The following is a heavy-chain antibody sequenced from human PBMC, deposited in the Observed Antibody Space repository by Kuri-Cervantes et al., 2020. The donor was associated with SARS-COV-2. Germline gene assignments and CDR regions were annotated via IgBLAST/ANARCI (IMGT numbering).Heavy chain of an antibody. CDR2: VRGKANNYAT. Sequence: GESLKISCAASGFTFSKAWMAWVRQASGKGLEWVGRVRGKANNYATAYAASVKGRFTISRDDSKNMAYLQMNSLKTEDTAVYYCTTLIDYWGQGALVTVSS. CDR3: TTLIDY. CDR1: GFTFSKAW. V-gene: IGHV3-73*01. J-gene: IGHJ4*02.